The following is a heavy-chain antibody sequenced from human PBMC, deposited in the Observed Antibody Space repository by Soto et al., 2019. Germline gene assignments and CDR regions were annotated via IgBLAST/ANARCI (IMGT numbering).Heavy chain of an antibody. J-gene: IGHJ4*02. CDR2: ISYDGSNK. CDR1: GFTFSSYG. V-gene: IGHV3-30*18. CDR3: AKESRDTVVVPLGY. D-gene: IGHD2-2*01. Sequence: PGGSLRLSCAASGFTFSSYGMHWVRQAPGKGLEWVAVISYDGSNKYYADSVKGRFTISRDNSKNTLYLQMNSLRAEDTAVYYCAKESRDTVVVPLGYWGQGTLVTVSS.